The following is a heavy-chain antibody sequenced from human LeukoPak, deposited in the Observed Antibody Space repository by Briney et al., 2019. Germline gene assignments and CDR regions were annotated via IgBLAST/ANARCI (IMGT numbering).Heavy chain of an antibody. CDR2: IYTSGST. J-gene: IGHJ4*02. D-gene: IGHD3-3*01. Sequence: PSQTLSLTCTVSGGSISSGSYYWSWIRQPAGKGLEWIGRIYTSGSTNYNPSLKSRVTISVDTSKNQFSLKLGSVTAADTAVYYCAKGSRGFWSGYYDYWGQGTLVTVSS. V-gene: IGHV4-61*02. CDR3: AKGSRGFWSGYYDY. CDR1: GGSISSGSYY.